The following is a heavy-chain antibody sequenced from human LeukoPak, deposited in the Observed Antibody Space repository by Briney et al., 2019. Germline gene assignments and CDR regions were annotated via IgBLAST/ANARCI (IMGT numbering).Heavy chain of an antibody. CDR2: ISSSGNTI. D-gene: IGHD6-6*01. CDR1: GFTFSSYS. V-gene: IGHV3-48*04. J-gene: IGHJ3*02. CDR3: ARGPSIAARYDAFDI. Sequence: GGSLRLSCAASGFTFSSYSMNWVRQAPGKGLEWVSYISSSGNTISYADSVKGRFTISRDNAKNSLYLQVISLRAEDTAVYYCARGPSIAARYDAFDIWGQGTMVTVSS.